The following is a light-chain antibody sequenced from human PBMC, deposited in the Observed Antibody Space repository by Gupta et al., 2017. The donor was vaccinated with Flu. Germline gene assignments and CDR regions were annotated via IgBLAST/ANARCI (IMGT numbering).Light chain of an antibody. J-gene: IGKJ4*01. CDR2: ETS. Sequence: EILMTQSPSTLSVSPGERATLSSRASQSVSNKLSWYQQKPGQAPMLLIHETSTRVTGTPARFSGSWSGTDFTLTISGLQSEDSAVYYCQQYNNWRTFGGGTKVEIK. CDR3: QQYNNWRT. CDR1: QSVSNK. V-gene: IGKV3-15*01.